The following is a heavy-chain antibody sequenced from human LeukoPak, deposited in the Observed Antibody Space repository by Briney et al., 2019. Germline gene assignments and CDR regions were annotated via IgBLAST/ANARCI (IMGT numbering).Heavy chain of an antibody. J-gene: IGHJ6*02. Sequence: PGGSLRLSCAASGFTFSSYDMHWVRQATGKGLEWVSAIGTAGDTYYPGSVKGRFTISRENAKNSLYLQMNSLRAGDTAVYYCARAKGLSYYYYGMDVWGQGTTVTVSS. CDR2: IGTAGDT. CDR1: GFTFSSYD. D-gene: IGHD2/OR15-2a*01. V-gene: IGHV3-13*01. CDR3: ARAKGLSYYYYGMDV.